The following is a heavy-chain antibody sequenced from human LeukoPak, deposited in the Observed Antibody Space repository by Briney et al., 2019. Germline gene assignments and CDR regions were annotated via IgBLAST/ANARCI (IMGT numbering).Heavy chain of an antibody. V-gene: IGHV4-34*01. CDR1: GGSFSGYY. CDR2: INHSGST. Sequence: KSSETLSLTCAVYGGSFSGYYWSWIRQPPGKGLEWIGEINHSGSTNYNPSLKSRVTISVDTSKNQFSLKLSSVTAADTAVYYCARRKRAFDIWGQGTMVTVSS. CDR3: ARRKRAFDI. J-gene: IGHJ3*02.